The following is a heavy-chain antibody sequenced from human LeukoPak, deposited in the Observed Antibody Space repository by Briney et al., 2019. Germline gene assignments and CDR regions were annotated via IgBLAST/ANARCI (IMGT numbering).Heavy chain of an antibody. CDR1: GFTFSSYA. Sequence: GGSLRLSYAAPGFTFSSYAMSWVRQAPGKGLEWVSAISGSGGSTYYADSVKGRFTISRDNSKNTLYLQMDSLRAEDTAVYYCAKVVYGSEVDIWGQGTMVTVSP. CDR3: AKVVYGSEVDI. V-gene: IGHV3-23*01. CDR2: ISGSGGST. D-gene: IGHD3-10*01. J-gene: IGHJ3*02.